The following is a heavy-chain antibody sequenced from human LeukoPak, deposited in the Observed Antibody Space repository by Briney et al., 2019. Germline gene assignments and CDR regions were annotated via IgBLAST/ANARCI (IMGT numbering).Heavy chain of an antibody. D-gene: IGHD5-12*01. CDR3: ARNGYTGYDLALRYYYYYMDV. CDR1: GGSINSDY. J-gene: IGHJ6*03. CDR2: ISYSGST. V-gene: IGHV4-59*01. Sequence: PSETLSLTCTLFGGSINSDYWSWIRQPPGKGLEWIGYISYSGSTNYNPSLKSRVTISIDTSKNQFSLKLSSVTAADTAVYYCARNGYTGYDLALRYYYYYMDVWGKGTTVTVSS.